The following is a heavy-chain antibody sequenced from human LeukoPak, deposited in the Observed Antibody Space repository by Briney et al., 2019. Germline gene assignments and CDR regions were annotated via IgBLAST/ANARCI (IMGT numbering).Heavy chain of an antibody. Sequence: PGGSLRLSCAPSGFTFSSYWMSWVRQAPGKGLEWIGEINHSGSTNYNPSLKSRVTISVDTSKNQFSLKLSSVTAADTAVYYCARGRSRMVRGVPYFDYWGQGTLVTVSS. D-gene: IGHD3-10*01. J-gene: IGHJ4*02. V-gene: IGHV4-34*01. CDR1: GFTFSSYW. CDR2: INHSGST. CDR3: ARGRSRMVRGVPYFDY.